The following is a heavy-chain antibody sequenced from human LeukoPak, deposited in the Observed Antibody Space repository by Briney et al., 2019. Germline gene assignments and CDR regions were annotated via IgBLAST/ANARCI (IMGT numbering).Heavy chain of an antibody. V-gene: IGHV4-31*03. Sequence: PSETLSLTCTVSGGSISSGSYYWSWIRQHPGKGLEWLGYIYYSGSTYYNPSLKSRVTIPVDTSKNQFSLKLSSVTAADTAVYYCARQVRGVTVHFDYWGQGTLVSVSS. CDR1: GGSISSGSYY. J-gene: IGHJ4*02. CDR2: IYYSGST. D-gene: IGHD3-10*01. CDR3: ARQVRGVTVHFDY.